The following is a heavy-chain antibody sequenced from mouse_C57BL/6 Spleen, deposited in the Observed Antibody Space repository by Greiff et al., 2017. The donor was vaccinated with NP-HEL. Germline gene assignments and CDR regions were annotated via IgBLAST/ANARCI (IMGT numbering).Heavy chain of an antibody. D-gene: IGHD2-5*01. J-gene: IGHJ2*01. CDR1: GYSITSGYY. Sequence: EVKLLESGPGLVKPSQSLSLTCSVTGYSITSGYYWNWIRQFPGNKLEWMGYISYDGSNNYNPSLKNRISITRDTSKNQFFLKLNSVTTEDTATYYCARAYYYSNYFLQYYFDYWGQGTTLTVSS. CDR3: ARAYYYSNYFLQYYFDY. V-gene: IGHV3-6*01. CDR2: ISYDGSN.